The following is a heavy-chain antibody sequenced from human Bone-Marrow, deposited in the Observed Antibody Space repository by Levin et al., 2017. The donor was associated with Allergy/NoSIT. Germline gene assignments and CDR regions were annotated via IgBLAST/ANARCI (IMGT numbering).Heavy chain of an antibody. V-gene: IGHV4-39*01. J-gene: IGHJ4*02. Sequence: SETLSLTCTVSGGSISSSSYYWGWIRQPPGKGLEWIGSIYYSGSTYYNPSLKSRVTISVDTSKNQFSLKLSSVTAADTAVYYCASWVLYDFWTNIDYWGQGTLVTVSS. CDR2: IYYSGST. D-gene: IGHD3-3*01. CDR3: ASWVLYDFWTNIDY. CDR1: GGSISSSSYY.